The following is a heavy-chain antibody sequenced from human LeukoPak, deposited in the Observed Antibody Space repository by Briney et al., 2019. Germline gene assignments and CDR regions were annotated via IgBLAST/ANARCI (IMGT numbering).Heavy chain of an antibody. CDR2: ISAYNGNT. J-gene: IGHJ5*02. D-gene: IGHD6-13*01. CDR1: GYTFTSYG. V-gene: IGHV1-18*01. CDR3: ARRTYSSSWYDSWFDP. Sequence: ASVKVSCKASGYTFTSYGFHWVRQAPGQGLEWMGWISAYNGNTNYAQKLQGRVTMTTDTSTSTAYMELRSLRSDDTAVYYCARRTYSSSWYDSWFDPWGQGTLVTVSS.